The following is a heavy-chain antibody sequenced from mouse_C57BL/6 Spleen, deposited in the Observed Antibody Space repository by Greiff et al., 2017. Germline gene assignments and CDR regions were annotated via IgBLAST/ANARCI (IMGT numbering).Heavy chain of an antibody. CDR2: IDPSDSYT. D-gene: IGHD1-1*01. Sequence: QVQLQQSGAELVMPGASVKLSCKASGYTFTSYWMHWVKQRPGQGLEWIGEIDPSDSYTNYNQKFKGKSTLTVDKSSSTAYMQLSSLTSEDSAVYYCALTSYGSSPYYAMDYWGQGTSVTVSS. V-gene: IGHV1-69*01. J-gene: IGHJ4*01. CDR1: GYTFTSYW. CDR3: ALTSYGSSPYYAMDY.